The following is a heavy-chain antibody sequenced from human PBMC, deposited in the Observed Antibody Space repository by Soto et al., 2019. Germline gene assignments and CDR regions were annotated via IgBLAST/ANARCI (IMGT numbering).Heavy chain of an antibody. CDR1: GFTFANSW. CDR2: VTGDGRTI. J-gene: IGHJ4*02. V-gene: IGHV3-74*01. CDR3: ATDEVDY. Sequence: PGGSLRLSCAAPGFTFANSWMHWIRQAPGKGPEWVSRVTGDGRTIQYADSVKGRFTVSRDNAKNTLYLQMNSLRAEDTAVYYCATDEVDYWGPGTLVTVYS.